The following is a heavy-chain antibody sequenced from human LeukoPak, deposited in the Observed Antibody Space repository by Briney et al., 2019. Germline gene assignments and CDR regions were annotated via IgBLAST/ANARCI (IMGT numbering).Heavy chain of an antibody. CDR3: AKGPPVAGCFDY. CDR2: ISWNSGSI. CDR1: GFTFDDYA. V-gene: IGHV3-9*01. Sequence: GGSLRLSCAASGFTFDDYAMHWVRHAPGKGLEWVSGISWNSGSIGYADSVKGRFTISRDNAKNSLYLQMNSLRAEDTALYYCAKGPPVAGCFDYWGQGTLVTVSS. D-gene: IGHD6-19*01. J-gene: IGHJ4*02.